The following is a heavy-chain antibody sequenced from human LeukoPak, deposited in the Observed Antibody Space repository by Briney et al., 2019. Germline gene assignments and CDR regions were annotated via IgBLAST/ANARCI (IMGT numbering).Heavy chain of an antibody. CDR3: ATLTVGATGYFQH. Sequence: GGSLRLSCAASGFIVSSNYMSWVRQAPGKGLECVSIIYSGGTTYYADSVRGRFSISRDNSKNTVFLQMNNLRAEDTAVYYCATLTVGATGYFQHWGQGTLVTVSS. D-gene: IGHD1-26*01. V-gene: IGHV3-53*01. CDR1: GFIVSSNY. CDR2: IYSGGTT. J-gene: IGHJ1*01.